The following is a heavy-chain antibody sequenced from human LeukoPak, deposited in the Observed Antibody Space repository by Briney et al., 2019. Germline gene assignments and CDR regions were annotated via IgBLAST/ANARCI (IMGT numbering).Heavy chain of an antibody. CDR2: ISSSSSNI. J-gene: IGHJ4*02. Sequence: GGSLRLSCAASGFTFSRYTMNWVRQAPGKGLEWVSSISSSSSNIYYADSVKGRFAISRDNAKTSLYLQMNSLRAEDTAVYYCARDSGTIFGSTSVDFWGQGTLVTVSS. CDR1: GFTFSRYT. D-gene: IGHD3-3*01. CDR3: ARDSGTIFGSTSVDF. V-gene: IGHV3-21*01.